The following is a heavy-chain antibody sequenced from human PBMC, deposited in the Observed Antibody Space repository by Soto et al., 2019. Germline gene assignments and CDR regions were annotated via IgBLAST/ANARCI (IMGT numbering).Heavy chain of an antibody. CDR2: IYYSGST. CDR1: GGSISSSSYY. D-gene: IGHD6-13*01. CDR3: ATGHLIAAAGNQDYGLAV. Sequence: SETLSLTCTVSGGSISSSSYYWGWIRQPPGKGLEWIGSIYYSGSTYYNPSLKSRVTISVDTSKNQFSLKLSSVTAADTAVYYCATGHLIAAAGNQDYGLAVWGQGTTVTVSS. J-gene: IGHJ6*02. V-gene: IGHV4-39*01.